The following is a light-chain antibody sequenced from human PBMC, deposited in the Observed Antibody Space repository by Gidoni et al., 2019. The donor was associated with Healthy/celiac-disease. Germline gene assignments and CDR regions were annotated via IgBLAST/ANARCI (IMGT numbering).Light chain of an antibody. CDR1: QSISSW. CDR3: QQDNRYPWT. V-gene: IGKV1-5*01. CDR2: DAS. Sequence: DIQITQSPSTLSSSVGDRVTITCRARQSISSWLAWYQQKPGKAPKLLIYDASSWESGVPSRFSGSGSGTEFTLTISSLQPDDFATYYCQQDNRYPWTFXXXTKVEIK. J-gene: IGKJ1*01.